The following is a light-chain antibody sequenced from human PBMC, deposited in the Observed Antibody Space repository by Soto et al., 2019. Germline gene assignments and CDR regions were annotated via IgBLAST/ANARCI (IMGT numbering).Light chain of an antibody. V-gene: IGKV1-5*03. J-gene: IGKJ2*01. CDR2: RAS. CDR1: QSISTW. Sequence: DIQMTQSPSTLSASVGDRVTFTCRASQSISTWLAWYQQKPGKAPKLLIYRASTLQSGVPSRFSGSGSGTEFTLTISSLQPDDFATYCCQQYNRLYTFGQGTKLEIK. CDR3: QQYNRLYT.